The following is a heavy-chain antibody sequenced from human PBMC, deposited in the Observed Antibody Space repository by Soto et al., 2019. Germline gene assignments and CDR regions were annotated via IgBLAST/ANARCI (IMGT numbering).Heavy chain of an antibody. J-gene: IGHJ4*02. V-gene: IGHV3-53*01. D-gene: IGHD6-13*01. CDR3: ARSSNSIAAAGTGFDY. CDR1: GFTVSSNH. Sequence: GGSLRLSCAASGFTVSSNHMSWVRQAPGKGLEWVSVIYSGGSTYYADSVKGRFTISRDNSKNTLYLQMNSLRAEDTAVYYCARSSNSIAAAGTGFDYWGQGTLVTVSS. CDR2: IYSGGST.